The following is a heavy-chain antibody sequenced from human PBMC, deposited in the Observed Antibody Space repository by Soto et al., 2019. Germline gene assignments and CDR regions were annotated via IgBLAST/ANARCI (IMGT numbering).Heavy chain of an antibody. CDR3: AIGSVVVMGAATGGLIY. J-gene: IGHJ4*02. D-gene: IGHD2-21*01. CDR1: GGTFSSHG. CDR2: IIPMFGTP. Sequence: QEQLVQSGAEVKKPGSSVKVSCKASGGTFSSHGITWVRQAPGQGLEWMGGIIPMFGTPKYAQRFQGRVSITADKSTPTAYMERSSLRSEDTAVYYCAIGSVVVMGAATGGLIYWGQGALVTVSS. V-gene: IGHV1-69*06.